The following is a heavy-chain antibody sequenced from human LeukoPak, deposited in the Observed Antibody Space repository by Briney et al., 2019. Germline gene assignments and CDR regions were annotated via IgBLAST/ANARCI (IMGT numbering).Heavy chain of an antibody. CDR3: ARRFDFRDGEAVQRYFDL. D-gene: IGHD2-21*01. CDR2: IFPSDSDT. CDR1: GYSFTSYW. V-gene: IGHV5-51*01. Sequence: GESLKISCKGSGYSFTSYWIGWVRQRPGKGLEWMGHIFPSDSDTRYSPSFRGQVTISADQSTSTAYLQWISLKPSDTGIYYCARRFDFRDGEAVQRYFDLWGRGTLVTVSS. J-gene: IGHJ2*01.